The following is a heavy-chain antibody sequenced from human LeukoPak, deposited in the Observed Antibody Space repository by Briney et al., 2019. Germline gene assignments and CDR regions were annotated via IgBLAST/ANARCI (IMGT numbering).Heavy chain of an antibody. CDR2: FDPGDAET. CDR3: AAGGVYDLLKY. CDR1: GSTLTELS. J-gene: IGHJ4*02. V-gene: IGHV1-24*01. D-gene: IGHD5/OR15-5a*01. Sequence: ASVKVFCKVHGSTLTELSMHWVRQAPGKGLEWMGGFDPGDAETIYAQKFQGRVTMTEDTSTDTAYMELSSLRSEDTAVYYCAAGGVYDLLKYWGQGALVTVSS.